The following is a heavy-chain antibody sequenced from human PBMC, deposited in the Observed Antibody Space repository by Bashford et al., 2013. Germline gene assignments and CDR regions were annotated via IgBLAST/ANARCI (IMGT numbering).Heavy chain of an antibody. V-gene: IGHV4-31*03. J-gene: IGHJ6*02. CDR1: GGSISSSSYY. Sequence: SSETLSLTCTVSGGSISSSSYYWNWIRQHPGKGLEWIGYIYNSGYTHYNPSLKSRVTISVDTSKSQFSLKLSSVTAADTAVYYCARGYSYGLFMDVWGRGTTVTVSS. CDR3: ARGYSYGLFMDV. CDR2: IYNSGYT. D-gene: IGHD5-18*01.